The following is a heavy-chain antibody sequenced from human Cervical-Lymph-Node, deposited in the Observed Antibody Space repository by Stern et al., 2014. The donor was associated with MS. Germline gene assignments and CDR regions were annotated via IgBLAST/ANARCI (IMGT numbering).Heavy chain of an antibody. J-gene: IGHJ4*02. D-gene: IGHD2-15*01. CDR3: AREWCAGSCYPDS. Sequence: EVQLLESGGGLVQPGGSLRLSCVASGFSFNTDWMSWVRQAPGKGLEWVANIKQDGSEKYYVDSVEGRFTISRDNAKNSLYLEMNSLRAEETAVYYCAREWCAGSCYPDSWGQGTLVTVSS. CDR1: GFSFNTDW. V-gene: IGHV3-7*01. CDR2: IKQDGSEK.